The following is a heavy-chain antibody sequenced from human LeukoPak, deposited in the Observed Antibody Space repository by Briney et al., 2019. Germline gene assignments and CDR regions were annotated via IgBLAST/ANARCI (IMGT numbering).Heavy chain of an antibody. Sequence: GGSLRLSCAASGFTFSSYAMSWVRQAPGKGLEWVSAISGSGGSTYYADSVKGRFTISRDNSKNTLYLQMNSLGAEDTAVYYCAKLDIVVVVAATNFDYWGQGTLVTVSS. CDR2: ISGSGGST. CDR3: AKLDIVVVVAATNFDY. V-gene: IGHV3-23*01. J-gene: IGHJ4*02. D-gene: IGHD2-15*01. CDR1: GFTFSSYA.